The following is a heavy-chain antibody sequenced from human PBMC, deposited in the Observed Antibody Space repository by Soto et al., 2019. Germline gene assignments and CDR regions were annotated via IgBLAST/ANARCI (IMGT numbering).Heavy chain of an antibody. CDR3: GRKHSLDYNTWGLDP. Sequence: ASMKVSCKASGYPFSDNQIHWLRRAPGQGLEWMGRINPKLADTNYEQKFQGRVTMTRETSIDTAYLELTGLTSDDTATYYCGRKHSLDYNTWGLDPWGQGTLVTVSS. CDR1: GYPFSDNQ. V-gene: IGHV1-2*02. D-gene: IGHD4-4*01. J-gene: IGHJ5*02. CDR2: INPKLADT.